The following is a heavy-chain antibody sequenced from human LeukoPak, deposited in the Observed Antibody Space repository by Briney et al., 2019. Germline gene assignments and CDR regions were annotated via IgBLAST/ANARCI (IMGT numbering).Heavy chain of an antibody. CDR1: GFTFSSYW. V-gene: IGHV3-74*01. J-gene: IGHJ6*02. CDR3: ARASGYCSSTSCTYYYGMDF. Sequence: GGSLRLSCAASGFTFSSYWMHWVRQAPGKGLVWVSRINSDGSSTSYADSVKGRFTISRDNAKNTLYLQMNSLRAEDTAVYYCARASGYCSSTSCTYYYGMDFWGQGTTVTVSS. D-gene: IGHD2-2*01. CDR2: INSDGSST.